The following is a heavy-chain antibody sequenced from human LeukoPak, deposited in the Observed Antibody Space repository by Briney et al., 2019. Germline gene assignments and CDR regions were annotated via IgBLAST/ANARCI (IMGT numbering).Heavy chain of an antibody. V-gene: IGHV3-33*01. CDR2: IWYDGSNK. CDR3: ARDRWVRGVPLLGY. D-gene: IGHD3-10*01. Sequence: GGSLRLSCAASGFTFSSYGMHWVRQAPGKGLEWVAVIWYDGSNKYYADSVKGRFTISRDNSKNTLYLQMNSLRAEDTAVYYCARDRWVRGVPLLGYWGQGTLVTVSS. CDR1: GFTFSSYG. J-gene: IGHJ4*02.